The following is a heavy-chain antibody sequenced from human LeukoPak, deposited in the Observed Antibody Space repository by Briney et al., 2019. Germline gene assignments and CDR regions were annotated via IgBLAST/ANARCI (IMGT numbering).Heavy chain of an antibody. D-gene: IGHD2-2*01. Sequence: ASVKVSCKASGYTFTSYAMHWVRQAPGQRLEWMGWINAGNGNTKYSQKFQGRVTITRDTSASTAYMELSSLRSEDAAVYYCARVPAARPDYYYYYYMDVWGKGTTVTVSS. CDR3: ARVPAARPDYYYYYYMDV. J-gene: IGHJ6*03. CDR2: INAGNGNT. V-gene: IGHV1-3*01. CDR1: GYTFTSYA.